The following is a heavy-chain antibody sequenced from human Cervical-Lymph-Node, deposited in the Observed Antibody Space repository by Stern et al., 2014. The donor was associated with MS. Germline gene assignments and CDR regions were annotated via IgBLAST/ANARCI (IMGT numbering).Heavy chain of an antibody. CDR3: AKGSVGIAAPRNFDY. Sequence: VQLVESGGGLVQPGRSLRLSCAAAGFTFGDYAMHWVRQAPGKGLEWVSGMSWTSGSIGYADSVKGRFTISRDNAKNSLYLQMNSLRTEDTALYYCAKGSVGIAAPRNFDYWGQGTLVTVSS. CDR1: GFTFGDYA. D-gene: IGHD6-13*01. V-gene: IGHV3-9*01. J-gene: IGHJ4*02. CDR2: MSWTSGSI.